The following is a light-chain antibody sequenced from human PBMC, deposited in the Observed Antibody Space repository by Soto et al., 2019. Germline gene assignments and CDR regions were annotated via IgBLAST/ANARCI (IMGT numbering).Light chain of an antibody. CDR1: SSDVGSYNR. Sequence: QSVLTQPPSVSGSPGQSVTISCTGTSSDVGSYNRVSWYQQPPGTAPKLMIYEVSNRPSGVPDRFSGSKSGNTASLTISGLQAEDEADYYCSLYTSSSTLWVFGGGTKVTVL. J-gene: IGLJ3*02. CDR2: EVS. V-gene: IGLV2-18*01. CDR3: SLYTSSSTLWV.